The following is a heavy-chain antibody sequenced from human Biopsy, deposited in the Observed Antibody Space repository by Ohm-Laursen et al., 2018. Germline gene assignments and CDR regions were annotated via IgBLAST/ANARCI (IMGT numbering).Heavy chain of an antibody. J-gene: IGHJ2*01. CDR1: GDSISSYY. D-gene: IGHD3-22*01. Sequence: GTLSLTWPVSGDSISSYYWSWIRQPPGKGLVWIGYVYYTGSTDYNPSLQSRVTISVDTSKNHFSLRLRSVTPADTAIYYCARDRGYYSDRTVPGYFDLWGRGTLVTVSS. CDR3: ARDRGYYSDRTVPGYFDL. V-gene: IGHV4-59*01. CDR2: VYYTGST.